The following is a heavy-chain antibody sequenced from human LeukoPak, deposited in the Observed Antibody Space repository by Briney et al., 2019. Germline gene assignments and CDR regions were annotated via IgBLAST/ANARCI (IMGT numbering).Heavy chain of an antibody. CDR3: ARGYCSSTSCYGFDY. CDR1: GGSFSGYY. J-gene: IGHJ4*02. Sequence: SETLSLTCAVYGGSFSGYYWSWIRQPPGKGLEWIGEVNHSGSTNYNPSLKSRVTISVDTSKNQFSLKLSSVTAADTAVYYCARGYCSSTSCYGFDYWGQGTLVTVSS. CDR2: VNHSGST. V-gene: IGHV4-34*01. D-gene: IGHD2-2*01.